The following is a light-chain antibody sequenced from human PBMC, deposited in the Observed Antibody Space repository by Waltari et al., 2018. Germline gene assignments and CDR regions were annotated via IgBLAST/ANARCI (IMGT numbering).Light chain of an antibody. Sequence: QSVLTQPPSASGTPGQRVTISCSGSRPTIGSNYVYWSQQLPGTAPKLLIYRNNPRPSGVPDRFSGSKSGTSASLAISGLRSEDEADYYCAAWDDSLSGLYVFGTGTKVTVL. V-gene: IGLV1-47*01. CDR3: AAWDDSLSGLYV. CDR1: RPTIGSNY. CDR2: RNN. J-gene: IGLJ1*01.